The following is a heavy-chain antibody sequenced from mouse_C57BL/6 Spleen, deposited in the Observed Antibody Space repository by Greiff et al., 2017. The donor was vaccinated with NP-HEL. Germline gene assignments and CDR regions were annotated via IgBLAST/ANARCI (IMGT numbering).Heavy chain of an antibody. D-gene: IGHD2-5*01. Sequence: EVKLVESGGGLVKPGGSLKLSCAASGFTFSDYGMHWVRQAPEKGLEWVAYISSGSSTIYYADTVKGRFTISRDNAKNTLFLQMTSLRSEDTAMYYCARTAYYSNPAWFAYWGQGTLVTVSA. J-gene: IGHJ3*01. CDR2: ISSGSSTI. CDR3: ARTAYYSNPAWFAY. V-gene: IGHV5-17*01. CDR1: GFTFSDYG.